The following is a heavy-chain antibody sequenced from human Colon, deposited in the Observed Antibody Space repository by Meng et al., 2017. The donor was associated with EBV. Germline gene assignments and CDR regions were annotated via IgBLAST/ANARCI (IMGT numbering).Heavy chain of an antibody. CDR1: GFTFTNAW. J-gene: IGHJ4*02. Sequence: EVRLGESGGGFVKPGESLRLSCTASGFTFTNAWMNWVRQAPGKGLEWVGRIRSQIDGRTTDYTAPVKGRFTISRDDSKTTLYLQMNRLKIEDSAVYYCTTDEGGSRFWGQGTLVTVSS. CDR2: IRSQIDGRTT. CDR3: TTDEGGSRF. V-gene: IGHV3-15*01. D-gene: IGHD1-26*01.